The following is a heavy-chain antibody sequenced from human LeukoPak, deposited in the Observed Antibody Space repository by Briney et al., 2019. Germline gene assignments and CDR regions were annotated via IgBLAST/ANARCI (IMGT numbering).Heavy chain of an antibody. J-gene: IGHJ6*03. CDR2: IYYSGST. CDR1: GGSISSYY. CDR3: ARSDRGCSGGSCYSEYYYYYYYMDV. D-gene: IGHD2-15*01. V-gene: IGHV4-59*01. Sequence: KSSETLSPTCTVSGGSISSYYWSWIRQPPGKGLEWIGYIYYSGSTNYNPSLKSRVTISVDTSKNQFSLKLSSVTAADTAVYYCARSDRGCSGGSCYSEYYYYYYYMDVWGKGTTVTVSS.